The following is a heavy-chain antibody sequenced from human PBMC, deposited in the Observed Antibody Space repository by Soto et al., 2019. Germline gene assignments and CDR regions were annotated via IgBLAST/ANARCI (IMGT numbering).Heavy chain of an antibody. CDR2: ISYSGST. J-gene: IGHJ4*02. V-gene: IGHV4-30-4*01. D-gene: IGHD2-15*01. CDR3: ARDPSSGGFCPGPCFDY. Sequence: PSETLSLTCTVSGGSISNTDYYWRWIRQPPGKGLESIGYISYSGSTYYNPSLKSRVTISIDTSKNQFSLKLSSVTPADTAVYYCARDPSSGGFCPGPCFDYWGQGSLVTVSS. CDR1: GGSISNTDYY.